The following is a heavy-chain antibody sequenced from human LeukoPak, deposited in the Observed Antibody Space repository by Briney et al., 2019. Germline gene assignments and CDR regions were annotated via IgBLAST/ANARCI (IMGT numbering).Heavy chain of an antibody. CDR3: ARVLPLDYDGMDV. Sequence: PGGSLRLSCAASGFTFSSYAMHWVRQAPGKGLEWVSYISSSGSTIYYADSVKGRFTISRDNAKNSLYLQMNSLRAEDTAVYYCARVLPLDYDGMDVWGQGTTVTVSS. V-gene: IGHV3-48*04. CDR2: ISSSGSTI. CDR1: GFTFSSYA. D-gene: IGHD2-2*01. J-gene: IGHJ6*02.